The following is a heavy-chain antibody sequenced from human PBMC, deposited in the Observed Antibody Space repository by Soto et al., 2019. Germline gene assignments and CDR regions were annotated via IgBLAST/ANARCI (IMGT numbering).Heavy chain of an antibody. CDR1: GYTFTSYA. Sequence: ASVKVSCKASGYTFTSYAMHWVRQAPGQRLEWMGWINAGNGNTKYSQKFQGRVTITRDTSASTAYMELSSLRSEDTAVYYCARSSSQPLDYDFWSGYYTGDYWGQGTLVTVSS. V-gene: IGHV1-3*01. CDR3: ARSSSQPLDYDFWSGYYTGDY. D-gene: IGHD3-3*01. J-gene: IGHJ4*02. CDR2: INAGNGNT.